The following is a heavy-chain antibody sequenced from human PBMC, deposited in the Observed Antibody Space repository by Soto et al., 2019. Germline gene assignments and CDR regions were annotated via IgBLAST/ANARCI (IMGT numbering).Heavy chain of an antibody. D-gene: IGHD2-8*01. CDR3: VRGGSCTNGVCSVFDY. CDR2: ITYSGNT. J-gene: IGHJ4*02. CDR1: GGSVSSAGYY. Sequence: SETLSLTCTVSGGSVSSAGYYWSWIRQHPGKGLEWIGYITYSGNTYYNPSLESRVTMSADTSKNQFSLKLSSVTAAATAVYFCVRGGSCTNGVCSVFDYWGQGTLVTVS. V-gene: IGHV4-31*03.